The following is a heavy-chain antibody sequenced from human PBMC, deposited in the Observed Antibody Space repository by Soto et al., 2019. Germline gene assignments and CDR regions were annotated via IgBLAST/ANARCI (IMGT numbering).Heavy chain of an antibody. V-gene: IGHV3-7*05. D-gene: IGHD6-13*01. CDR2: MKYDGREK. Sequence: GGSLRLSCAASGFIFSDYWMNWVRQAPGKGLEWVASMKYDGREKMYVDSVKGRFTISRDNAKSSLYLQMASLRAEDTAVYFFARDRVAPGLYFDYWGQGTQVTLSS. J-gene: IGHJ4*02. CDR3: ARDRVAPGLYFDY. CDR1: GFIFSDYW.